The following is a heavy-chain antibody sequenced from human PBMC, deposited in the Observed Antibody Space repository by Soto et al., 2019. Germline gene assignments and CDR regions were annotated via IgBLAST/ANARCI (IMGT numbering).Heavy chain of an antibody. D-gene: IGHD1-26*01. Sequence: PGGSLRLSCAASGFTFSSYAMHWVRQAPGKGLEWVAVISYDGSNKYYADSVKGRFTISRDNSKNTLYLQMNSLRAEDTAVYYCARGLVGDVGDYWGQGTLVTVSS. CDR2: ISYDGSNK. CDR1: GFTFSSYA. CDR3: ARGLVGDVGDY. J-gene: IGHJ4*02. V-gene: IGHV3-30-3*01.